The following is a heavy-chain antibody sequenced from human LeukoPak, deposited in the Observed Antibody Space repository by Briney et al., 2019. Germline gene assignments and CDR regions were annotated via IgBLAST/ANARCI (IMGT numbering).Heavy chain of an antibody. Sequence: SGGSLRLSCAASGFTFSSYAMSWVRQAPGKWLEWVSVMSGSGGSTYYADSVKGRFTISRDNSKNTLYLQMNSLRAEDTAVYYCAKEIYGDSTGGRFQHWGQGTLVTVSS. J-gene: IGHJ1*01. CDR2: MSGSGGST. V-gene: IGHV3-23*01. CDR3: AKEIYGDSTGGRFQH. D-gene: IGHD4-17*01. CDR1: GFTFSSYA.